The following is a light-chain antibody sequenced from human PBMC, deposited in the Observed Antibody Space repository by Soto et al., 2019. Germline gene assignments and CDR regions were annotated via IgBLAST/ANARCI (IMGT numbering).Light chain of an antibody. CDR3: QQLNTYQVT. V-gene: IGKV1-9*01. Sequence: IQLTQSPSSLSASVGDSVTITCRASQGISRYLAWYQQKPGRAPQLLISVASTLQSGVPSRFSGSGSSTHFTLVISSLQPEDFATYYCQQLNTYQVTFGGGTKVEIK. CDR1: QGISRY. CDR2: VAS. J-gene: IGKJ4*02.